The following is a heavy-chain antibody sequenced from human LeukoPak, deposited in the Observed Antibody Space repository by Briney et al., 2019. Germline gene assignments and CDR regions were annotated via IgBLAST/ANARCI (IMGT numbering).Heavy chain of an antibody. Sequence: IXWVRQAPGXGLEXMGWISAYNGNTNYAQKLQGRVTMTTDTSTSTAYMELRSLRSDDTAVYYCARAPAWGVLVMDVWGQGTTVTVSS. CDR3: ARAPAWGVLVMDV. V-gene: IGHV1-18*01. J-gene: IGHJ6*02. CDR2: ISAYNGNT. D-gene: IGHD3-10*01.